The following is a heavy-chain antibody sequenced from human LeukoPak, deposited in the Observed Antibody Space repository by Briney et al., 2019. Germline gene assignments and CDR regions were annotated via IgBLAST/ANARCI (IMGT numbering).Heavy chain of an antibody. V-gene: IGHV1-46*01. Sequence: ASVKVSCKASGYTFASYYMHWVRQAPGQGLEWMGIINPSGGSTTYAQKFQGRVTMTRDTSTSTVYMELSSLRSEDTAVYYCVRWYDYGEKRLDPWGQGTLVTVSS. CDR2: INPSGGST. CDR1: GYTFASYY. CDR3: VRWYDYGEKRLDP. D-gene: IGHD3-16*01. J-gene: IGHJ5*02.